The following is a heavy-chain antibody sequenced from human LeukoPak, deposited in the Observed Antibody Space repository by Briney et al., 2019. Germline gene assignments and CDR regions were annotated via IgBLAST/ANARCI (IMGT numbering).Heavy chain of an antibody. D-gene: IGHD6-19*01. V-gene: IGHV3-23*01. CDR2: ISGSGRST. CDR3: AKEIASVAGFDY. CDR1: WFTFNSYS. Sequence: GSLRLSCAASWFTFNSYSMSLVRQAPGKGLEWVSTISGSGRSTYYADSVKGRFTISRDNSKNTLYLQMNSLRAEDTAVYYCAKEIASVAGFDYWGQGTLVTVSS. J-gene: IGHJ4*02.